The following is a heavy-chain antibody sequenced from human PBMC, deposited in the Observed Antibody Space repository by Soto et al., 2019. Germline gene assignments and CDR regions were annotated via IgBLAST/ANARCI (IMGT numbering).Heavy chain of an antibody. CDR1: GGSISSYY. D-gene: IGHD6-19*01. CDR3: ARNGGWYYFDY. Sequence: SETLSLTCTVSGGSISSYYWSWIRQPPGKGLEWIGYIYYSGSTNYNPSLKSRVTISVDTSKNQFSLKLSSVTAADTAVYYCARNGGWYYFDYWGQGTLVTVSS. V-gene: IGHV4-59*01. CDR2: IYYSGST. J-gene: IGHJ4*02.